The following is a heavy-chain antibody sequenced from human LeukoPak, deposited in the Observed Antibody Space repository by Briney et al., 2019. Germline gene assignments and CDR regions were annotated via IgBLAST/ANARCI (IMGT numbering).Heavy chain of an antibody. D-gene: IGHD3-10*01. Sequence: SETLSLTCAVSGGSLSGSQWTWIRQPPGQGLEWIGEINHSGSTNYNPSLKSRVTISVDTSKNHFSLKLSSVTATDTAVYYCAREGPYGSGTYYTYWFDPWGQGTLVTASS. CDR3: AREGPYGSGTYYTYWFDP. J-gene: IGHJ5*02. CDR2: INHSGST. V-gene: IGHV4-34*01. CDR1: GGSLSGSQ.